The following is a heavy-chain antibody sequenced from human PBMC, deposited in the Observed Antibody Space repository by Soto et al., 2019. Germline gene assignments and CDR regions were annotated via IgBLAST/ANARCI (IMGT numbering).Heavy chain of an antibody. V-gene: IGHV4-31*03. D-gene: IGHD6-13*01. CDR3: ARSEPGYSSSWYDY. CDR1: GGSISSGGYY. J-gene: IGHJ4*02. Sequence: NPSETLSLTCTVSGGSISSGGYYWSWIRQHPGKGLEWIGYIYYSGSTYYNPSLKSRVTISVDTSKNQFSLKLSSVTAADTAVYYCARSEPGYSSSWYDYWGQGTLVTVSS. CDR2: IYYSGST.